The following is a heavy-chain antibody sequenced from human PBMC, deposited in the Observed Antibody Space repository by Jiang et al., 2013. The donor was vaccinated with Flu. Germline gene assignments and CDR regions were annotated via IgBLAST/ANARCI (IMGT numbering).Heavy chain of an antibody. CDR1: GFTFSSYW. V-gene: IGHV3-74*03. D-gene: IGHD6-19*01. CDR2: IKSNGSGT. CDR3: IRERAVAGRGRWLEP. Sequence: VQLVESGGGLVQPGGSLRLSCAASGFTFSSYWMHWVRQAPGKGLVWVSRIKSNGSGTAYADSVNGRFTISRDNAKNTLDLQMDSLRVEDTAVYYCIRERAVAGRGRWLEPWGQGTLVTVAS. J-gene: IGHJ5*02.